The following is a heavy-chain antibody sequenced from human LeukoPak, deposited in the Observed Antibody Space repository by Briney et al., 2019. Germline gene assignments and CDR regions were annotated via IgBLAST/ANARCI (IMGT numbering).Heavy chain of an antibody. CDR3: AKDLHMVRGVIIYLGRLSYMDV. Sequence: GGSLRLSCAASGFTFSSYGMHWVRQAPGKGLEWVAFIRYDGSNKYYADSVKGRSTISRDNSKNTLYLQMNSLRAEDTAVYYCAKDLHMVRGVIIYLGRLSYMDVWGKGTTVTISS. CDR2: IRYDGSNK. V-gene: IGHV3-30*02. D-gene: IGHD3-10*01. CDR1: GFTFSSYG. J-gene: IGHJ6*03.